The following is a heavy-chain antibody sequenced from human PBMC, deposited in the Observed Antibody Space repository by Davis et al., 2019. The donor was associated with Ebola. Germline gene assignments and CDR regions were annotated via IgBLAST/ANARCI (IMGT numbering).Heavy chain of an antibody. J-gene: IGHJ4*02. D-gene: IGHD3-22*01. Sequence: GESLKISCAASGFTFSNAWMSWVRQAPGKGLEWVGRIKSKTDGGTTDYAAPVKGRFTISRDDSKNTLYLQMNSLKTEDTAVYYCTTRWGLVPSTMIVVNDYWGQGTLVTVSS. CDR2: IKSKTDGGTT. CDR3: TTRWGLVPSTMIVVNDY. V-gene: IGHV3-15*01. CDR1: GFTFSNAW.